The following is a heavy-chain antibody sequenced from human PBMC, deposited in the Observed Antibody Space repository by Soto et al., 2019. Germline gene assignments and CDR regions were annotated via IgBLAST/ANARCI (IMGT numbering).Heavy chain of an antibody. J-gene: IGHJ6*03. Sequence: QVQLVQSGAELKKPGASVTVSCRSSGDTFNDYCIHWVRQAPGQGLEWMGWINPNSGVTKYAQKFQGWVSMTRATSIRTVYMQLSRLRSDDTAVYYCARESGGATATLDYYYFYMDVWGTGTTVTVSS. CDR1: GDTFNDYC. V-gene: IGHV1-2*04. D-gene: IGHD5-12*01. CDR3: ARESGGATATLDYYYFYMDV. CDR2: INPNSGVT.